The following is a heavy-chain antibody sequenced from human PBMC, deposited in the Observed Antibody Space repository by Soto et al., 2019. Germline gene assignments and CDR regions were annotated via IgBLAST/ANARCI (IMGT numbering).Heavy chain of an antibody. D-gene: IGHD3-10*01. Sequence: ASVKVSCKVSGDALTELPIHWVRQAPGKGLEWMGGIDPEDGEAIYAQQFEGRLIVTEDTSTDTAHMELTALRFDDTAVYYCTKAPILVRAFIGQNLLWLDPWGQRTLVTVSS. CDR1: GDALTELP. V-gene: IGHV1-24*01. J-gene: IGHJ5*02. CDR3: TKAPILVRAFIGQNLLWLDP. CDR2: IDPEDGEA.